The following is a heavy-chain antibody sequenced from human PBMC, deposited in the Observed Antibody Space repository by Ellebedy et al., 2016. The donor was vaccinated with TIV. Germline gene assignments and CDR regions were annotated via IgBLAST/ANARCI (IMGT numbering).Heavy chain of an antibody. D-gene: IGHD2-2*01. V-gene: IGHV1-18*01. CDR1: GYTFTSYG. Sequence: ASVKVSCXASGYTFTSYGISWVRQAPGQGLEWMGWISAYNGNTNYAQKLQGRVTMTTDTSTSTAYMELRSLRSDDTAVYYCANWYQLGWFDPWGQGTLVTVSS. CDR3: ANWYQLGWFDP. J-gene: IGHJ5*02. CDR2: ISAYNGNT.